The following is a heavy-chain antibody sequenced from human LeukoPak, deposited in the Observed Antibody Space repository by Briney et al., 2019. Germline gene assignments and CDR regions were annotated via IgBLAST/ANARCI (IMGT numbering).Heavy chain of an antibody. CDR2: ISSSSSII. CDR3: ARARGYSYGYSDY. Sequence: GGSLRLSCAASGFTFSSYEMNWVRQAPGKGLEWVSYISSSSSIIDYADSVKGRFTISRDNAKNSLYLQMNSLRAEDTAVYYCARARGYSYGYSDYWGQGTLVTVSS. V-gene: IGHV3-48*01. D-gene: IGHD5-18*01. J-gene: IGHJ4*02. CDR1: GFTFSSYE.